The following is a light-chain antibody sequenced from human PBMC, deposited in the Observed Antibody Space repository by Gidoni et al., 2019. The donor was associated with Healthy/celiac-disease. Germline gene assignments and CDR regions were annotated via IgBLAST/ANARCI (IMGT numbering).Light chain of an antibody. CDR1: QSVSSSY. CDR3: QQYGSSPWT. V-gene: IGKV3-20*01. Sequence: EIVSTQPPGTLSLSPGERATLSCRASQSVSSSYLAWYQQKPGQAPRILIYGASSRATGIPDRFSGSGSGTDFTLTISRLEPEDFAVYYCQQYGSSPWTFGHGTKVDIK. J-gene: IGKJ3*01. CDR2: GAS.